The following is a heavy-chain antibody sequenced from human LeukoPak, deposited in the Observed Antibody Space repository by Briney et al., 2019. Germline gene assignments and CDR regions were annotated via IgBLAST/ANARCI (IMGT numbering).Heavy chain of an antibody. Sequence: ASVKVSCMASGGTFTSYYMHWVRQAPGQGLEWMGIINPSGGSTSYAQKFQGRVTMTRDTSTSTVYMELSSLRSEDTAVYYCARAYGGNSDFYYWGQGTLVTVSS. D-gene: IGHD4-23*01. CDR3: ARAYGGNSDFYY. J-gene: IGHJ4*02. V-gene: IGHV1-46*03. CDR1: GGTFTSYY. CDR2: INPSGGST.